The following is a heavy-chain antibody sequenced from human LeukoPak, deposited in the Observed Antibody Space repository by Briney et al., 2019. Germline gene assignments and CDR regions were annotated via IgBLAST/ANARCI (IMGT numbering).Heavy chain of an antibody. CDR2: ISGSGGST. D-gene: IGHD2-2*01. Sequence: PGGSLRLSCAASGFTFSSYAMSWVRQAPGKGLEWVSAISGSGGSTYYADSVTGRFTISRDNSKNTLYLQMNSLRAEDTAVYYCAKDLGGVGIVVVPAASFDYWGQGTLVTVSS. V-gene: IGHV3-23*01. J-gene: IGHJ4*02. CDR1: GFTFSSYA. CDR3: AKDLGGVGIVVVPAASFDY.